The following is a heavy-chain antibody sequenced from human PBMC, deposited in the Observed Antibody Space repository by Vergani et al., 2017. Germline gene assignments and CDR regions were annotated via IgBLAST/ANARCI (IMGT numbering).Heavy chain of an antibody. Sequence: QVQLQESGPGLVKSSETLSLTCSVSFDSIRNLYCTWISQPPGKGLEWIGSIHYSENTNYNPSLKTRVTISVDTSKNQFSLTLTSVTAADTAVSYCASDTNSGPMADRWGQGILVTVTS. CDR3: ASDTNSGPMADR. V-gene: IGHV4-59*11. D-gene: IGHD2-8*01. CDR2: IHYSENT. J-gene: IGHJ5*02. CDR1: FDSIRNLY.